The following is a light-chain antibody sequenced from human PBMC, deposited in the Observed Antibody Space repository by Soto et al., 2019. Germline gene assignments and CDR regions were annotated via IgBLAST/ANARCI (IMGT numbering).Light chain of an antibody. CDR2: EVS. Sequence: QSVLTQPASVSGSPGQSITISCTGTSSDVGGYNYVSWYQQHPGKAPKLMIYEVSNRPSGVSNRFSGSKSGNTASLTISGLQAEDEADYYCSSYTRSTTNYVFGTGTKV. CDR1: SSDVGGYNY. J-gene: IGLJ1*01. CDR3: SSYTRSTTNYV. V-gene: IGLV2-14*01.